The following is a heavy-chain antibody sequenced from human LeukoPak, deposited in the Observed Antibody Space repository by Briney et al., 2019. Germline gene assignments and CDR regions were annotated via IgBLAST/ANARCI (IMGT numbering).Heavy chain of an antibody. D-gene: IGHD1-26*01. CDR2: IYYSGST. V-gene: IGHV4-59*01. CDR3: ARAPPSGSGSYRRQFDY. Sequence: SETLSLTCTVSGGSISSYYWSWIRQPPGKGLEWIGYIYYSGSTNYNPSLKSRVTISVDTSKNQLSLKLSSVTAADTAVYYCARAPPSGSGSYRRQFDYWGQGTLVTVSS. J-gene: IGHJ4*02. CDR1: GGSISSYY.